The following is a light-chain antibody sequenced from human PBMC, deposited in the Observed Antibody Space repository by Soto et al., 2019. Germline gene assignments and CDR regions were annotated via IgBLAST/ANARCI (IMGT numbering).Light chain of an antibody. CDR2: EGS. CDR1: SSDVGSYNL. J-gene: IGLJ3*02. CDR3: CSYAGSSTLV. Sequence: QSALTQPASVSGSPGQSITISCTGTSSDVGSYNLVSWYQQHPGKAPKLMIYEGSKRPSGVSNRFSGSKSGNTASLTISGLQAEDEADYYCCSYAGSSTLVFGGGTQPTVL. V-gene: IGLV2-23*01.